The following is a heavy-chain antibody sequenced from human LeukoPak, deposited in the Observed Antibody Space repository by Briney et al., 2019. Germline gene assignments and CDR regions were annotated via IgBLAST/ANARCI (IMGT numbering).Heavy chain of an antibody. J-gene: IGHJ3*02. CDR2: IIPILGTA. V-gene: IGHV1-69*11. CDR3: ARLYCGGDCYFAFDI. D-gene: IGHD2-21*01. Sequence: RASVKVSCKASGGTFSSYAISWVRQAPGQGLEWMGRIIPILGTANYAQKFQGRVTITTDESTSTAYMELSSLRSEDTAVYYCARLYCGGDCYFAFDIWGQGTMVTVSS. CDR1: GGTFSSYA.